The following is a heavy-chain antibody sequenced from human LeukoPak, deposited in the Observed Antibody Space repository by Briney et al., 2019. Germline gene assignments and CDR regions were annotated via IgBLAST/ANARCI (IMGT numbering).Heavy chain of an antibody. D-gene: IGHD3-22*01. V-gene: IGHV1-18*01. Sequence: ASVKVSGKASGYPFTSYGISWVRQAPGQGLDWMGWVSSYNDNTNHAQKFQGRVTMTTDTSTSTAYMELRSLRSDDTAVYYCARDYHDSSGYRHYYVMDVWGQGTTVTVSS. CDR3: ARDYHDSSGYRHYYVMDV. J-gene: IGHJ6*02. CDR1: GYPFTSYG. CDR2: VSSYNDNT.